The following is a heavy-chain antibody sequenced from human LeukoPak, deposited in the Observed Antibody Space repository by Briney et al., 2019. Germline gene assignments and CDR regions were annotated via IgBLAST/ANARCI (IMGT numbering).Heavy chain of an antibody. Sequence: PGRSLRLSCAASGFTFSSYGMHWVRQAPGKGLEWVAVIWYDGSNKYYADSVKGRFTISRDNSKNTLYLQMNSLRAEDTAVYYCARYYGDENVDYWGQGTLVTVSS. J-gene: IGHJ4*02. CDR3: ARYYGDENVDY. CDR1: GFTFSSYG. CDR2: IWYDGSNK. V-gene: IGHV3-33*01. D-gene: IGHD4-17*01.